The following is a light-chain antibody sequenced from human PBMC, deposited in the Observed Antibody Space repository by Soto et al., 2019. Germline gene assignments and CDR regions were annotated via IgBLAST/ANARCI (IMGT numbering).Light chain of an antibody. V-gene: IGLV2-14*01. J-gene: IGLJ1*01. Sequence: QSALTQPASVSGSPGQSITIPCTGTSSDVGDYNYVSWCQQHPGKAPKLMIYEVSNRPSGVSNRFSGSKSGNTASLTISGLQAEDEADYYCSSYTSSRTLVFGTGTKLTVL. CDR2: EVS. CDR1: SSDVGDYNY. CDR3: SSYTSSRTLV.